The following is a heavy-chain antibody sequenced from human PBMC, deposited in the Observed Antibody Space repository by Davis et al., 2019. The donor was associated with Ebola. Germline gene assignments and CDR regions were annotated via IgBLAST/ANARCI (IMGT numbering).Heavy chain of an antibody. CDR1: GFTFTSYA. CDR2: ISTSGCST. Sequence: GESLKISCAASGFTFTSYAMSWVRQAPGKGLEWVSAISTSGCSTYYADSVKGRFTISRDNSKNTLYLQMNNLRAEDTAVYYCASRYGSGSYFTYWGQGTLVTVSS. J-gene: IGHJ4*02. V-gene: IGHV3-23*01. D-gene: IGHD3-10*01. CDR3: ASRYGSGSYFTY.